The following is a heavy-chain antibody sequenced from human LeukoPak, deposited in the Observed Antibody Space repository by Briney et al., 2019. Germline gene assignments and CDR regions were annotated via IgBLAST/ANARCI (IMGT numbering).Heavy chain of an antibody. D-gene: IGHD5-18*01. Sequence: GGSLRLSCAASGFTFSSYAMNWVRQAPGKGLEWVSAISGTGGSTYSADSVKGRFTISRDNSKNTLYLQMGSLRAEDMAVYYCAREKRGYSYGLVDYWGQGTLVTVSS. CDR1: GFTFSSYA. CDR3: AREKRGYSYGLVDY. J-gene: IGHJ4*02. CDR2: ISGTGGST. V-gene: IGHV3-23*01.